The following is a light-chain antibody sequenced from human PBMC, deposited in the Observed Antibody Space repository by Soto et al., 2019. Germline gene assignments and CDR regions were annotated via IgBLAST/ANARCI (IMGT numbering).Light chain of an antibody. J-gene: IGLJ1*01. CDR3: KSHASSYTWV. CDR2: EVV. Sequence: QSVLTQPPSASGPPGQSVTISCTGTKNDIGVYDFVSWYQHYPGKAPRLIIYEVVQQPSGVPDRCSRSKPGNTATLTVSRLHAADEADYFCKSHASSYTWVFGSGTKVTVL. V-gene: IGLV2-8*01. CDR1: KNDIGVYDF.